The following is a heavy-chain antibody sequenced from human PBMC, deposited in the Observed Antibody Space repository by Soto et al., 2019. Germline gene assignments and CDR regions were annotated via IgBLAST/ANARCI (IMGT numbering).Heavy chain of an antibody. Sequence: QVQLVQSGAEVKKPGASVEVSCKASGYSFTGYFMHWVRQAPGQGLEWMGWIYPHSGGTNYAQKFQGRVTMTWDTSISTAYMDVSGLTSDDTAVYYCARRGTGDAFDIWGQGTMVTVSS. D-gene: IGHD2-8*02. CDR3: ARRGTGDAFDI. CDR1: GYSFTGYF. J-gene: IGHJ3*02. V-gene: IGHV1-2*02. CDR2: IYPHSGGT.